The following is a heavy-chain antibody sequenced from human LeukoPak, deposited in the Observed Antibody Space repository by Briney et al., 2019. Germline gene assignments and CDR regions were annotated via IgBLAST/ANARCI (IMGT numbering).Heavy chain of an antibody. CDR1: GLNFKSFP. CDR2: ISGHGTRT. J-gene: IGHJ3*01. D-gene: IGHD2-2*01. Sequence: GGSLRLSCAASGLNFKSFPMAWVRQAPGKGLQWVSTISGHGTRTYSADPVEGRFSISRDNSENTLYLQMDSLRVEDTAIYYCATSPESAMVLDNGGLWGQGTLVAVSS. CDR3: ATSPESAMVLDNGGL. V-gene: IGHV3-23*01.